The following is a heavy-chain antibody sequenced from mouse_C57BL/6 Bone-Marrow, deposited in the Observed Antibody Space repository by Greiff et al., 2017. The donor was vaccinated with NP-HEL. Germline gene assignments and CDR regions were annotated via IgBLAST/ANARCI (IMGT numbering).Heavy chain of an antibody. Sequence: EVQLQQSGAELVRPGSSVKMSCKTSGYTFTSYGINWVKQRPGQGLEWIGYIYLGNGYTEYNEKFKGKATLTSDTSSSTAYMQLSSLTSEDSAIYFCARWGNYDYDGYAMDYWGQGTSVTVSS. CDR1: GYTFTSYG. V-gene: IGHV1-58*01. CDR3: ARWGNYDYDGYAMDY. J-gene: IGHJ4*01. CDR2: IYLGNGYT. D-gene: IGHD2-4*01.